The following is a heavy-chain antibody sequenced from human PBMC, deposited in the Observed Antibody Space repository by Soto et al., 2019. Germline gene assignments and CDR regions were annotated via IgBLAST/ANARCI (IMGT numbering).Heavy chain of an antibody. V-gene: IGHV3-48*01. CDR1: GFTFSSYS. Sequence: EVQLVESGGGLVQPGGSLRLSCAASGFTFSSYSMNWVRQAPGKGLEWVSYISSSSSTIYYADSVKGRFTIYRDNAKNSLYLQMTSLRAEDTAVYYCARANYYGSPGDFDYGGQGTLVTVSS. CDR2: ISSSSSTI. J-gene: IGHJ4*02. CDR3: ARANYYGSPGDFDY. D-gene: IGHD3-10*01.